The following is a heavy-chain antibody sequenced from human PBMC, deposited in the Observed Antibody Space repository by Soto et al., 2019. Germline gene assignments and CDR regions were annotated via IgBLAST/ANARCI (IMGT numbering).Heavy chain of an antibody. J-gene: IGHJ6*02. D-gene: IGHD2-2*02. CDR2: ISSRSDI. V-gene: IGHV3-21*01. CDR3: AREYTAWPLAYGLDV. CDR1: GFTFRNFS. Sequence: VGSLRLSCVGSGFTFRNFSINWVRQAPGKGLEWVSSISSRSDIYYADSLKGRFTISRDNAKNSVSLQMNSLRAEDTAVYYCAREYTAWPLAYGLDVWGQGTTVTVSS.